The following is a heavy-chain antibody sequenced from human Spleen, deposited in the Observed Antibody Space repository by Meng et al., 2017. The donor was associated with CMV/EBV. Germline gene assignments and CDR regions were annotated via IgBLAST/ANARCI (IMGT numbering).Heavy chain of an antibody. CDR3: ARSHYDSSGYYYVVAFDI. J-gene: IGHJ3*02. CDR2: IIPIFGTA. V-gene: IGHV1-69*05. CDR1: GGTFSSYA. Sequence: SVKVSCKASGGTFSSYAISWVRQAPGQGLEWMGGIIPIFGTANYAQKFQGRVTITTDESTSTAYMELSSLRSEDTAVYYCARSHYDSSGYYYVVAFDIWGQGTMVTVSS. D-gene: IGHD3-22*01.